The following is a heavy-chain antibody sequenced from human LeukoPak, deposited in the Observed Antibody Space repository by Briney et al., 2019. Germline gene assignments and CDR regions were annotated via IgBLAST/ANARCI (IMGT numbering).Heavy chain of an antibody. CDR2: IFVSGGST. Sequence: GGSLRLSWAPPGFPFSTYAMYWVRQAPGKGREWVSGIFVSGGSTHCADSVKGRFTISRDNSKNTVYLQMNSLRAEDTAVYYCAKTTTGYSSGRFPGWPVDYWGQGTLVTVSS. CDR3: AKTTTGYSSGRFPGWPVDY. CDR1: GFPFSTYA. D-gene: IGHD6-19*01. V-gene: IGHV3-23*01. J-gene: IGHJ4*02.